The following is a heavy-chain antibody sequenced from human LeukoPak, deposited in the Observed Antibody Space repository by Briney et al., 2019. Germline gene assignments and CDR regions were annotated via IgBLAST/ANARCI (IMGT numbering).Heavy chain of an antibody. Sequence: PGGSLRLSCGASGFTFSNYGMLWVRQAPGKGVEWVAYISGSGHDINYSDSVKGRFTISRDNAKNTLNLQMNSLRAEDTAVYYCARDLGQYYDTSDSWFDPWGQGTLVTVSS. D-gene: IGHD3-22*01. V-gene: IGHV3-21*05. CDR1: GFTFSNYG. CDR2: ISGSGHDI. CDR3: ARDLGQYYDTSDSWFDP. J-gene: IGHJ5*02.